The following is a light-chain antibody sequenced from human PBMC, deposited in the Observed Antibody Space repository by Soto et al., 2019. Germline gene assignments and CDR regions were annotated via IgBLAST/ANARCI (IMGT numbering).Light chain of an antibody. CDR3: QQYNNWHLYVT. V-gene: IGKV3D-11*02. Sequence: EIVLTQSPSTLSLSPGDRATLSCRASQSVTSSLAWFQQKPGQAPTLLIYDVSRRATDIPARFSGSGSGTDFNLTISSLEPEDFAVDYCQQYNNWHLYVTFGQGTKVDI. J-gene: IGKJ1*01. CDR1: QSVTSS. CDR2: DVS.